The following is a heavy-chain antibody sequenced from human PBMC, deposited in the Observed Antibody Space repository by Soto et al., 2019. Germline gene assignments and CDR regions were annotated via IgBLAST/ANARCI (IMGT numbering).Heavy chain of an antibody. D-gene: IGHD4-17*01. Sequence: PSETLSLTXTVSGGSISSYYWSWIRQPPGKGLEWIGYIYYSGSTNYNPSLKSRVTISVDTSKNQFSLKLSSVTAADTAVYYCARRYGGHFDYWGQGTLVTVSS. J-gene: IGHJ4*02. CDR3: ARRYGGHFDY. CDR1: GGSISSYY. CDR2: IYYSGST. V-gene: IGHV4-59*08.